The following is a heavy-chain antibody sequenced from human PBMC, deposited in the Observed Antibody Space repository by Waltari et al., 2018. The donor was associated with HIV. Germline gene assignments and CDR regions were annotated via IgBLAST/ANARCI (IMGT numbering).Heavy chain of an antibody. CDR3: ARDIQDDYGDAGAFDI. V-gene: IGHV3-48*03. Sequence: EVQLVQSGGGLGQPGGSLRLSCAASGFTLSRYEMNWVRQAQGKGLEWVSYISSNGSTTYYADSVKGRFTISKAKNSLYLQMNSLRAEDTAVYYCARDIQDDYGDAGAFDIWGQGTMITVSS. J-gene: IGHJ3*02. CDR2: ISSNGSTT. CDR1: GFTLSRYE. D-gene: IGHD4-17*01.